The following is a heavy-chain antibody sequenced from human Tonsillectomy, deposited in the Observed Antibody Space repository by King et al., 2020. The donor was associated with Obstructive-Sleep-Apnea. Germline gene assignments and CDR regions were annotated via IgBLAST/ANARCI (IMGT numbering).Heavy chain of an antibody. CDR1: GYTFTSFD. D-gene: IGHD1-14*01. CDR3: ARGSRTFDI. CDR2: RNPNSGNT. J-gene: IGHJ3*02. V-gene: IGHV1-8*01. Sequence: QLVQSGAEVKKPGASVKVSCKASGYTFTSFDIIWVRQATGQGLEWMGWRNPNSGNTGYAQKFQGRVIMTRNTSINTAYMELSSLRSEDTAIYYCARGSRTFDIWGQGTVVTVSS.